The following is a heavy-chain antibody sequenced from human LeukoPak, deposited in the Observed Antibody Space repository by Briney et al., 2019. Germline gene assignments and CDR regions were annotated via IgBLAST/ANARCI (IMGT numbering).Heavy chain of an antibody. CDR1: GFTFDDYA. CDR3: TRGSDTIFGVAWDGFDS. J-gene: IGHJ4*02. CDR2: IRGKPYGETT. D-gene: IGHD3-3*01. V-gene: IGHV3-49*05. Sequence: NPGGSLRLSCAASGFTFDDYAMSWFRQAPGKGLEWVGFIRGKPYGETTEYAASVQGRFTISRDDSESTTYLQLNSLKTEDTAVYYCTRGSDTIFGVAWDGFDSWGQGTLVTVSS.